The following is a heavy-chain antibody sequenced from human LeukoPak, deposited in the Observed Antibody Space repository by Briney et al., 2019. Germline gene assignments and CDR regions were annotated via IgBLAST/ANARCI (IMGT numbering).Heavy chain of an antibody. Sequence: GGSLRLSCVASGFTFSSYAMSWVRQAPGKGLEWVSTIIGSGSITYYADSVKGRFTTSRDNSKNTLYLQMNSLRAEDTAVYYCAKAIHSGSTMPGDWGQGTLVTVSS. J-gene: IGHJ4*02. D-gene: IGHD1-26*01. CDR3: AKAIHSGSTMPGD. CDR1: GFTFSSYA. CDR2: IIGSGSIT. V-gene: IGHV3-23*01.